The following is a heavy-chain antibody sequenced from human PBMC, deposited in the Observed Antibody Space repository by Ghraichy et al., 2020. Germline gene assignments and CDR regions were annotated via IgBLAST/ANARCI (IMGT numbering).Heavy chain of an antibody. CDR2: IWSDGSKK. V-gene: IGHV3-33*01. J-gene: IGHJ5*02. Sequence: GESLNISCAASGFTFRNYAMHWVRQAPGKGLEWVAVIWSDGSKKYYADSVKGRFTISRDNSKNTLYLQMDSLRAEDTAVYYCARGSGDQLSDFWSGYLHHWFDHWGQGTLVTVSS. CDR1: GFTFRNYA. CDR3: ARGSGDQLSDFWSGYLHHWFDH. D-gene: IGHD3-3*01.